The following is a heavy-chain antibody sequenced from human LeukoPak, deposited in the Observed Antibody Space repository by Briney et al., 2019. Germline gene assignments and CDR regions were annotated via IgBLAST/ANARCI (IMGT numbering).Heavy chain of an antibody. J-gene: IGHJ4*02. CDR3: ARHERPSGYSGGFDY. Sequence: SETLSLTCTVSGGSISSYYWSWIRQPPGKGLEWIGYIYYSGSTNCNPSLKSRVTISVDTSKNQFSLKLSSVTAADTAVYYCARHERPSGYSGGFDYWGQGTLVTVSS. CDR1: GGSISSYY. CDR2: IYYSGST. D-gene: IGHD5-12*01. V-gene: IGHV4-59*08.